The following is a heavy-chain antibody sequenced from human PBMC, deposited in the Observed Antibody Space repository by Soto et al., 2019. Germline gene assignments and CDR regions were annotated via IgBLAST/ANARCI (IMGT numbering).Heavy chain of an antibody. CDR2: MNSRTGST. CDR1: GYTFTTHY. Sequence: QVQLVQSGAEVKKPGASVKVSCRASGYTFTTHYLHWVRQAPGQGFEWLGVMNSRTGSTTYAQKFKDRVTMTRDTSTSTGYMELTSLRPEDTAVYYCAREVIGNYYGMDVWGQGTTVIVSS. J-gene: IGHJ6*02. V-gene: IGHV1-46*01. CDR3: AREVIGNYYGMDV.